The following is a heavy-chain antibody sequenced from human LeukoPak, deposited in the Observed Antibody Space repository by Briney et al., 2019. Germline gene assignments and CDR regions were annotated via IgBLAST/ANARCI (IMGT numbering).Heavy chain of an antibody. J-gene: IGHJ4*02. Sequence: SQTLSLTCTVSGGSISSRGYYCSWIRQPPGKGLERIGYIHHSGTTHYSPSLEGRVTISVDTSKNQFSLNLSSVTAADTAVYYCARHSGYERDWGQGTLVTVSS. D-gene: IGHD5-12*01. CDR2: IHHSGTT. V-gene: IGHV4-30-4*01. CDR1: GGSISSRGYY. CDR3: ARHSGYERD.